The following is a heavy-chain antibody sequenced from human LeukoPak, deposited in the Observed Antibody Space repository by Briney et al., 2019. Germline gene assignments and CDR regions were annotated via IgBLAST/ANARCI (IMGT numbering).Heavy chain of an antibody. V-gene: IGHV4-59*08. CDR2: IYYSGST. Sequence: SETLSLTCTVSGGSISSYYWSWIRQPPGKGLEWIGYIYYSGSTNYNPSLKSRVTISVDTSKNQFSLKLSSVTAADTAVYYCARHVWEQGDYFDYWGQGTLVTVSS. D-gene: IGHD1-26*01. J-gene: IGHJ4*02. CDR3: ARHVWEQGDYFDY. CDR1: GGSISSYY.